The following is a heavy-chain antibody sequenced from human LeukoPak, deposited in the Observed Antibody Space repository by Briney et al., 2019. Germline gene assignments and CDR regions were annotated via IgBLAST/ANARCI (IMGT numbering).Heavy chain of an antibody. Sequence: GSLRLSCAASGFTFSSYWMHWVRQAPGKGLVWVSHINTDGSGTIYADPVKGRFTISRDNARNTLYLQMNSLRAEDTAVYYCARASSSSCDSWGQGTLVTVSS. V-gene: IGHV3-74*01. J-gene: IGHJ4*02. CDR3: ARASSSSCDS. CDR2: INTDGSGT. D-gene: IGHD6-13*01. CDR1: GFTFSSYW.